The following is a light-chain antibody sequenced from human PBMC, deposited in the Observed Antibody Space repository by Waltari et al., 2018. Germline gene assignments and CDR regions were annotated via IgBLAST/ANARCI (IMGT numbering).Light chain of an antibody. CDR1: QSVSRS. V-gene: IGKV3-20*01. Sequence: IVLTQSPGTLSLSPGERATLPCRASQSVSRSLAWYQQQPGQAPKLLIYGASTRATGIPDGFTGSVSGTDFSLTIISLDPEDFAIYFCQHYVRLPATFGQGTKVEIK. CDR2: GAS. J-gene: IGKJ1*01. CDR3: QHYVRLPAT.